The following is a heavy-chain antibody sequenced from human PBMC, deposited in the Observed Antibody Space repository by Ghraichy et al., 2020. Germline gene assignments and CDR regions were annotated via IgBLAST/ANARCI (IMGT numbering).Heavy chain of an antibody. Sequence: SETLSLTCTVSGGSISSYYWSWIRQPPGKGLEWIGYIYYSGSTNYNPSLKSRVTISVDTSKNQFSLKLSSVTAADTAVYYCARYGDYERAYFDYWGQGTLVTVSS. CDR3: ARYGDYERAYFDY. J-gene: IGHJ4*02. V-gene: IGHV4-59*01. D-gene: IGHD4-17*01. CDR1: GGSISSYY. CDR2: IYYSGST.